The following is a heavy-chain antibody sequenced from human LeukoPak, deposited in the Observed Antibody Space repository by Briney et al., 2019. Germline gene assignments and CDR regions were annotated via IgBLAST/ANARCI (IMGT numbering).Heavy chain of an antibody. CDR1: GFTFSTYS. D-gene: IGHD3-3*01. Sequence: GGSLGLSCAASGFTFSTYSMNWVRQAPGKGLEWLSYITSSSSSIYYADSVKGRFTISRDNAKNSLYLQMNSLRDEDTAVYYCASWRAFNIWGQGAMVTVSS. J-gene: IGHJ3*02. V-gene: IGHV3-48*02. CDR2: ITSSSSSI. CDR3: ASWRAFNI.